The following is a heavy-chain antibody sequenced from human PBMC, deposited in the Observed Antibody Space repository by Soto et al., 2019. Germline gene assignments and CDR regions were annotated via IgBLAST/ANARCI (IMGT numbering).Heavy chain of an antibody. Sequence: PSETLSLTCSVSGGSVSDKTYYWSWIRQPPGKRLEWIGYVYYSGTTNYNPSLKSRVTISVDLSKNRLSLRLSSVTTADTALYYCARTTAVTNTLRWIYFFDYWGAGIVVAVYS. CDR1: GGSVSDKTYY. V-gene: IGHV4-61*01. CDR2: VYYSGTT. J-gene: IGHJ4*02. D-gene: IGHD5-12*01. CDR3: ARTTAVTNTLRWIYFFDY.